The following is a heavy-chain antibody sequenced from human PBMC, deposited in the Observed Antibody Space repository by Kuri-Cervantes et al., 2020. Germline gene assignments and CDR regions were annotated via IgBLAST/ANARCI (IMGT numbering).Heavy chain of an antibody. J-gene: IGHJ4*02. CDR3: ARGRGYSGRYFGY. CDR1: GYTFTSYA. D-gene: IGHD5-12*01. CDR2: INAGNGNT. V-gene: IGHV1-3*01. Sequence: ASVKVSCKASGYTFTSYAMHWVRQAPGQRLEWMGWINAGNGNTKYSQKFQGRVTITRDTSASAAYMELSSLRSEDTAVYYCARGRGYSGRYFGYWGQGTLVTVSS.